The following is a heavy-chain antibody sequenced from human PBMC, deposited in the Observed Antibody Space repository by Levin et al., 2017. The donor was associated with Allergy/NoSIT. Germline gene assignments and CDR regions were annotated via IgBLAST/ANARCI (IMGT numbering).Heavy chain of an antibody. Sequence: GGSLRLSCAASGFSFSNYAMSWVRQTPGKGLEWVSAISGSGGTREYADSVKGRFTISRDNSKNTVFLQVKSLRVEDTALYFCARDQSSTWYGGWFDPWGQGTLVTVSS. CDR1: GFSFSNYA. J-gene: IGHJ5*02. CDR3: ARDQSSTWYGGWFDP. V-gene: IGHV3-23*01. D-gene: IGHD6-13*01. CDR2: ISGSGGTR.